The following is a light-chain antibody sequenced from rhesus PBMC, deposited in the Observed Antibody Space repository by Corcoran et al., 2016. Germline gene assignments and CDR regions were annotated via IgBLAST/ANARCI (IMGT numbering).Light chain of an antibody. CDR2: AVT. CDR3: SSYAGSNTFI. Sequence: QTALTQPRSVSGSPGQSVTISCSGTSSDIGGYNYVSWYQHHPGTAPKLMIYAVTKRPSGVSDRFSGSKSGNTASLTISGLQAEDEADYYCSSYAGSNTFIFGAGTRLTVL. CDR1: SSDIGGYNY. J-gene: IGLJ1*01. V-gene: IGLV2-32*02.